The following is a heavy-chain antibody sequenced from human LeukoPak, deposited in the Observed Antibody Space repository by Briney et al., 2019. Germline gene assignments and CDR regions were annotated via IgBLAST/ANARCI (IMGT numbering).Heavy chain of an antibody. Sequence: PSETLSLTCAVYGGSFSEYDWSWIHQPPGKGLEWIAEINHSGSTNYNPSLKSRVTISVDTSKTQFSLKLSSVTAADTAVYYCARGPRGLGMAGTFDYWGQGTLVTVSS. CDR3: ARGPRGLGMAGTFDY. CDR2: INHSGST. D-gene: IGHD6-19*01. V-gene: IGHV4-34*01. CDR1: GGSFSEYD. J-gene: IGHJ4*02.